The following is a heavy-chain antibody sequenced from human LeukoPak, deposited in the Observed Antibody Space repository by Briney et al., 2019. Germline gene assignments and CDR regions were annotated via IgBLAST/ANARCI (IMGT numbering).Heavy chain of an antibody. D-gene: IGHD5-18*01. J-gene: IGHJ4*02. CDR3: AKVRYSYWQPEFDY. Sequence: PGGSLRLSCAASGFTFSSYAMHWVRQAPGKGLEWVAVISYDGSNKYYADSVKGRFTISRDNSKNTLYLQMNSLRAEDTAVYYCAKVRYSYWQPEFDYWGQGTLVTVSS. V-gene: IGHV3-30-3*01. CDR2: ISYDGSNK. CDR1: GFTFSSYA.